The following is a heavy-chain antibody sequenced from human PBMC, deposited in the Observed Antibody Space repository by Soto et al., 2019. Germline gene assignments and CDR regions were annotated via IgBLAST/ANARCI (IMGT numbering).Heavy chain of an antibody. J-gene: IGHJ4*02. CDR3: ARGGLYSMG. CDR1: GGSFSGYY. V-gene: IGHV4-59*10. D-gene: IGHD3-10*01. Sequence: SETLSLTCAVYGGSFSGYYWSWIRQPAGKGLEWIGRIYTSGSTIYNPSLKSRVTMSADTSRNQFSLNLSSVTAADTAVYYCARGGLYSMGWGQGTLVPVSS. CDR2: IYTSGST.